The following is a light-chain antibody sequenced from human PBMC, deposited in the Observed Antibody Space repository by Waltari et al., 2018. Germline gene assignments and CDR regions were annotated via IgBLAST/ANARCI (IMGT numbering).Light chain of an antibody. J-gene: IGKJ1*01. CDR3: QQYNIYSPQA. CDR2: AAS. Sequence: DIQMTQSPSSLSASVGDRVTITCRASQSISSYLNWYQQKPGKAPKLLIYAASSLQSGVPSRFSGSGSGTDFSLTISSLQPDDFATYWCQQYNIYSPQAFGQGTKVEVK. CDR1: QSISSY. V-gene: IGKV1-39*01.